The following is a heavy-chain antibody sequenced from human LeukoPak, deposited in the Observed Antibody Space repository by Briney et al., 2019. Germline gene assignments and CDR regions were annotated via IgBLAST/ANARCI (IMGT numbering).Heavy chain of an antibody. CDR3: ERDSAGNDY. CDR2: IKQDGSEK. J-gene: IGHJ4*02. Sequence: PGGSLRLSCAASGFTFSTYWMSWVRQAPGKGLEWVANIKQDGSEKYYMDSVKGRITISRDNAKNSLYLQMNSLRDEDTAMYYCERDSAGNDYWGQGTLVTVSS. V-gene: IGHV3-7*01. D-gene: IGHD6-13*01. CDR1: GFTFSTYW.